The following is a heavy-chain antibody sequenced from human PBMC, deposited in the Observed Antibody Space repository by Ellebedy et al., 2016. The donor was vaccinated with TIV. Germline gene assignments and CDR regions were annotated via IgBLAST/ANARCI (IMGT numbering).Heavy chain of an antibody. CDR3: ATEFSGHAFVY. V-gene: IGHV3-33*01. J-gene: IGHJ4*02. CDR2: IWFDGTNE. CDR1: GLIFSDYG. D-gene: IGHD2-15*01. Sequence: GESLKISXAASGLIFSDYGMHCVRQAPGKGLDWVAVIWFDGTNECYSDPVRGRFTIFKDDAKNTLYLQMNDLRAEDTAVYYCATEFSGHAFVYWGQGTPVTVSS.